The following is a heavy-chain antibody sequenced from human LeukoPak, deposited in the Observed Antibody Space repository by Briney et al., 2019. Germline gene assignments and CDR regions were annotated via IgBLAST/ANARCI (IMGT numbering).Heavy chain of an antibody. CDR3: ASGVPQQLVQGNWFDP. Sequence: SETLSLTCTVSGGSISSYYWSWIRQPAGKGLEWIGRIYTSGSTNYNPSLKSRVTMSVDTSKNQFSLKLSSVTAADTAVYYCASGVPQQLVQGNWFDPWGQGTLVTVSS. CDR1: GGSISSYY. V-gene: IGHV4-4*07. CDR2: IYTSGST. J-gene: IGHJ5*02. D-gene: IGHD6-13*01.